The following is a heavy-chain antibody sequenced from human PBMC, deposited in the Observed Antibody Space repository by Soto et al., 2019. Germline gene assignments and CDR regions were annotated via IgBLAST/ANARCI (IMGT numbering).Heavy chain of an antibody. CDR3: ARGYGWFDP. D-gene: IGHD6-13*01. CDR1: GFTFSSYG. V-gene: IGHV3-33*01. J-gene: IGHJ5*02. Sequence: QVQLVESGGGVVQPGRSLRLSCAASGFTFSSYGMHWVRQAPGKGLEWVAVLWYDGSNKYYADSVKGRFTISRDNSKNTLYLQMNSLRAEDRAVYYCARGYGWFDPWGQGTLVTVSS. CDR2: LWYDGSNK.